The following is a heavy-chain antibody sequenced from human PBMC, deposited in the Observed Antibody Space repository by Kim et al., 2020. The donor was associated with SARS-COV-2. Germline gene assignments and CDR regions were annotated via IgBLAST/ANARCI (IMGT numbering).Heavy chain of an antibody. D-gene: IGHD3-3*01. CDR1: GFTFSSYW. CDR3: ARESVNYDFWSGYYSWFDP. Sequence: GGSLRLSCAASGFTFSSYWMSWVRQAPGKGLEWVANIKQDGSEKYYVDSVKGRFTISRDNAKNSLYLQMNSLRAEDTAVYYCARESVNYDFWSGYYSWFDPWGQGTLVTVSS. CDR2: IKQDGSEK. J-gene: IGHJ5*02. V-gene: IGHV3-7*01.